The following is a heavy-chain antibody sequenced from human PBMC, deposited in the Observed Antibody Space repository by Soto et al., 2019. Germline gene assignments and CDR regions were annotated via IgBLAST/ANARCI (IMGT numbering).Heavy chain of an antibody. CDR3: ARDRRVVVVPAAKLDV. V-gene: IGHV1-46*03. D-gene: IGHD2-2*01. CDR2: INPSGGST. CDR1: GYTFTSYY. J-gene: IGHJ6*02. Sequence: ASVKVSCKASGYTFTSYYMHWVRQAPGQGLEWMGIINPSGGSTSYAQKFQGRVTMTRDTSTSTVYMELSSLRSEDTAVYYCARDRRVVVVPAAKLDVWGQGTTVTVSS.